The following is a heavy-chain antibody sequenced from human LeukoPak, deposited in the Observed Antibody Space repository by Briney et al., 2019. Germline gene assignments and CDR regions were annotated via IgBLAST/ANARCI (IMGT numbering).Heavy chain of an antibody. D-gene: IGHD1-1*01. CDR3: AREGFTGASLRAFDV. Sequence: GGSLRLSCVGSGFSLSDHYMGWIRQGPGQGLEWVAYLGLTGTTVYYADSARGRFTVSRDKAHNSFHLHMDRLTVEDTAVYYCAREGFTGASLRAFDVWGQATMVTVSS. V-gene: IGHV3-11*04. CDR1: GFSLSDHY. J-gene: IGHJ3*01. CDR2: LGLTGTTV.